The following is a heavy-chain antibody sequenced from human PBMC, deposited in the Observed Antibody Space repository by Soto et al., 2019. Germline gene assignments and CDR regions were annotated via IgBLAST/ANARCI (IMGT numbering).Heavy chain of an antibody. V-gene: IGHV3-23*01. D-gene: IGHD2-21*01. Sequence: EEQLLESGGGVVQRGGSLRLSCAASGIIFSNYAMTWVRQAPGKGLEWVSRISGRGGSTYYADSVKGRLTMSRDNSKNTLYLQMNSLSAEDTAIYYCARRAGGAVVWYYDLWGRGTLVTV. CDR1: GIIFSNYA. CDR2: ISGRGGST. J-gene: IGHJ2*01. CDR3: ARRAGGAVVWYYDL.